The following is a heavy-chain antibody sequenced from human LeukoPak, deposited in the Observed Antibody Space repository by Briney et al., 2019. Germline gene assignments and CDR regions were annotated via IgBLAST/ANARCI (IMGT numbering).Heavy chain of an antibody. Sequence: SETLSLTCTVSGGSISSYYWSWIRQPPGKGLEWIGYIYYSGSTNYNPSLKSRVTISVDTSKNQFSLKLSSVTAADTAVYYCARDGITPSARGMDVWGQGTTVTVSS. CDR3: ARDGITPSARGMDV. J-gene: IGHJ6*02. V-gene: IGHV4-59*01. D-gene: IGHD2-15*01. CDR2: IYYSGST. CDR1: GGSISSYY.